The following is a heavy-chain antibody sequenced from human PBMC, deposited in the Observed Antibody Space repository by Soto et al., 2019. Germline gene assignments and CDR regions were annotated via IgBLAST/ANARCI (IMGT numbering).Heavy chain of an antibody. V-gene: IGHV4-39*02. CDR3: GRLAEAATGHTDFDF. J-gene: IGHJ4*02. Sequence: QLQLQETGPGLVKPSETLSLTCTLSGASIKSRNYFWGCISQPPGKGLEFVGSIHSSGGTYYNPSLEGRVTVSVDLSNSHFSLSLKSVTATDTAVYYCGRLAEAATGHTDFDFWGQVTLVTVSS. CDR1: GASIKSRNYF. CDR2: IHSSGGT. D-gene: IGHD2-15*01.